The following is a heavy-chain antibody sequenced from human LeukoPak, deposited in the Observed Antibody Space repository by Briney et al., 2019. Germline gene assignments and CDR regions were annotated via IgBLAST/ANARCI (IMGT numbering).Heavy chain of an antibody. CDR2: INPKSGGT. CDR3: ARVKSMAAVDKDLVH. V-gene: IGHV1-2*02. J-gene: IGHJ4*02. D-gene: IGHD6-13*01. CDR1: GYTFTDYC. Sequence: ASVKVSCKASGYTFTDYCVHWVRQAPGQGLEWMGLINPKSGGTNYAQKFQGRVTMTRDTSISTAYMELSSLRSDDTAVYYCARVKSMAAVDKDLVHWGQGTLVTVSS.